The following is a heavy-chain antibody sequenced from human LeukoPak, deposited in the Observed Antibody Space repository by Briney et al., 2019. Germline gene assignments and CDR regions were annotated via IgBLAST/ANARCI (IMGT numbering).Heavy chain of an antibody. Sequence: GASVKVSCKASGYTFTSYGISWVRQAPGQGLEWMGWISAYNGNTNYAQKLQGRVTMTTDTSTSTAYMELRSLRSDDTAVYYCARDRNYDILTGHYDYWGQGTLVTVSS. CDR1: GYTFTSYG. D-gene: IGHD3-9*01. J-gene: IGHJ4*02. CDR2: ISAYNGNT. CDR3: ARDRNYDILTGHYDY. V-gene: IGHV1-18*01.